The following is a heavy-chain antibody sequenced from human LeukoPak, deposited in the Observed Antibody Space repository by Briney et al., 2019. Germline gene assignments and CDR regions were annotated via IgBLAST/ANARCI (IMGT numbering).Heavy chain of an antibody. D-gene: IGHD3-10*01. CDR2: ISYDGSNK. CDR3: ARGFGGGYAFDI. J-gene: IGHJ3*02. Sequence: GRSLRLSCAASGFTFSSYAMHWVRQAPGKGLEWVAVISYDGSNKYYADSVKGRFTISRDNSKNTLYLQMNSLRAEDTAVYYCARGFGGGYAFDIWGQGTMVTVSS. CDR1: GFTFSSYA. V-gene: IGHV3-30-3*01.